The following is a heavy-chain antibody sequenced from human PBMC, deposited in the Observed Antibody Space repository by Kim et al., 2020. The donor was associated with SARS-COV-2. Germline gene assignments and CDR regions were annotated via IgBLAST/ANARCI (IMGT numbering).Heavy chain of an antibody. CDR3: ARSCSSTSCYLPDY. Sequence: AQKFQGRVTMTRNTSISTAYMELSSLRSEDTAVYYCARSCSSTSCYLPDYWGQGTLVTVSS. V-gene: IGHV1-8*01. J-gene: IGHJ4*02. D-gene: IGHD2-2*01.